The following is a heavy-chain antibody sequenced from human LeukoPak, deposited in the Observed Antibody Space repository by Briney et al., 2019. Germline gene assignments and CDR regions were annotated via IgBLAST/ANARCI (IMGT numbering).Heavy chain of an antibody. D-gene: IGHD3-16*02. CDR2: ISGSGGST. Sequence: GGSLRLSCAASGFTFGSYGMSWVRQAPGKGLEWVSIISGSGGSTYYADCVKGRFTISRDNSKNTLYLQMNSLRAEDTAVYHCAKRVSTFGGVLAPDFDYWGQGNLVTASS. V-gene: IGHV3-23*01. J-gene: IGHJ4*02. CDR3: AKRVSTFGGVLAPDFDY. CDR1: GFTFGSYG.